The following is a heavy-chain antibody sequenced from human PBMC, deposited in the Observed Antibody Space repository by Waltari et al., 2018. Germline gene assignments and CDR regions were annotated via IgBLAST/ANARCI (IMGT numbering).Heavy chain of an antibody. CDR2: ISSSSSTI. V-gene: IGHV3-48*04. CDR1: GFTFRSYN. CDR3: ARIWNYSADY. Sequence: EVQLVESGGGLVQPGGSLRLSCAASGFTFRSYNMNWVRQAPGKGLDWVSYISSSSSTIYYADSVKGRFTISRDNAKNSLYLQMNSLRAEDTAVYYCARIWNYSADYWGQGTLVTVSS. D-gene: IGHD1-7*01. J-gene: IGHJ4*02.